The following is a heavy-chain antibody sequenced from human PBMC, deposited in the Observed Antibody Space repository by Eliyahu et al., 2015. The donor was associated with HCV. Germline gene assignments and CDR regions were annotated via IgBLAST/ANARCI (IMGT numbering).Heavy chain of an antibody. CDR3: ATGVADSYDGPV. J-gene: IGHJ3*01. D-gene: IGHD3-16*01. CDR1: GGSINNXXYX. CDR2: IYFSGTP. Sequence: QLQLQESGPGLVKPSETLXLTCSASGGSINNXXYXXGWXRQXPGKGLEWAGSIYFSGTPXYNSSLKSRVTISIDTSNNQFSLKLRSVTAADTAVYYCATGVADSYDGPVWGQGTMVTVSS. V-gene: IGHV4-39*01.